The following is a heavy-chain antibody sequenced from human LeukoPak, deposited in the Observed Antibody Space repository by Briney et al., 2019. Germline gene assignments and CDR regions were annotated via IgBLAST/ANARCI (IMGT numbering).Heavy chain of an antibody. D-gene: IGHD3-22*01. Sequence: GASVKVSCKVSGYALTELSMHWVRLAPGKGLEWMGGFDPEDGETIYAQKFQGRVTMTEDTSTDTAYMELSSLRSEDTAVYYCATDLSSGYHIRRWGQGTLVTVSS. CDR2: FDPEDGET. CDR3: ATDLSSGYHIRR. CDR1: GYALTELS. V-gene: IGHV1-24*01. J-gene: IGHJ4*02.